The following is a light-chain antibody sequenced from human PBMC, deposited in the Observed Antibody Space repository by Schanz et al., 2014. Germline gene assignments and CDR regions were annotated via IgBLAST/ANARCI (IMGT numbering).Light chain of an antibody. J-gene: IGKJ1*01. V-gene: IGKV3-15*01. CDR1: HSVSTN. CDR3: QQYNNWPPWT. CDR2: GAS. Sequence: EIVLTQSPGTLSLSPGQRATLSCRASHSVSTNLAWYQQKPGQPPRLLIYGASTRATGIPARFSGSGSGTEFSLTISSLQPEDFAVYYCQQYNNWPPWTFGQGTKVEIK.